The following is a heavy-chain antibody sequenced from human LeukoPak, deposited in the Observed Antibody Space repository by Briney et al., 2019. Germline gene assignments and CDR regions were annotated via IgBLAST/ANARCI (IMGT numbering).Heavy chain of an antibody. D-gene: IGHD2-15*01. CDR1: GYTFTGYY. Sequence: GASVKVSCKASGYTFTGYYMHWVRQAPGQGLEWMGRINPNSGGTNYAQKFQGRVTMTRDTSISTAYMKLSRLRSDDTAVYYCARDRARYCSGGSCPLDYWGQGTLVTVSS. CDR2: INPNSGGT. CDR3: ARDRARYCSGGSCPLDY. J-gene: IGHJ4*02. V-gene: IGHV1-2*06.